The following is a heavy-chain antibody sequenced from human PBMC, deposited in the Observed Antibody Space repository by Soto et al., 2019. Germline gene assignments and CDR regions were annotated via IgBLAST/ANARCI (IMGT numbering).Heavy chain of an antibody. V-gene: IGHV4-30-4*01. J-gene: IGHJ4*02. CDR1: GGSISSGDYD. CDR3: ARANPNWNYDY. CDR2: IYYSGST. D-gene: IGHD1-7*01. Sequence: PSETLSLTCTVSGGSISSGDYDWSWIRQPPGKGLEWIGYIYYSGSTYYNPSLKSRVTISVDTSKNQFSLKLSSVTAADTAVYYCARANPNWNYDYWGQGTLVTVSS.